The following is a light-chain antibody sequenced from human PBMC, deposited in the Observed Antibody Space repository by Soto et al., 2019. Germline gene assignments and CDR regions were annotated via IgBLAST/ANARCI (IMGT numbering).Light chain of an antibody. J-gene: IGLJ1*01. CDR1: SSNIGSNS. Sequence: QLVLTQPPSTSGTPGQRVTISCFGSSSNIGSNSVNWFQQLPGTAPRLLIYTNDQRPSGVPDRFSGSKSVTSASLAISWLQSEDEGDYYCAAWDDSLNGYVFGTGTKVTVL. V-gene: IGLV1-44*01. CDR2: TND. CDR3: AAWDDSLNGYV.